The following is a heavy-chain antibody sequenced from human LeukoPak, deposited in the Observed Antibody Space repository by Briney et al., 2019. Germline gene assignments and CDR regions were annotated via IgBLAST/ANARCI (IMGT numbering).Heavy chain of an antibody. CDR3: ARKHPTPHFYSYYYMDV. CDR1: GFTVSSNY. V-gene: IGHV3-53*01. J-gene: IGHJ6*03. D-gene: IGHD4-23*01. CDR2: IYSGGST. Sequence: PGGSLRLSCAASGFTVSSNYMSWVRQAPGKGLEWVSVIYSGGSTYYADSVKGRFTISRDNAKNSMYLQMHSLRAEDTAVYYCARKHPTPHFYSYYYMDVWGKGTTVTVSS.